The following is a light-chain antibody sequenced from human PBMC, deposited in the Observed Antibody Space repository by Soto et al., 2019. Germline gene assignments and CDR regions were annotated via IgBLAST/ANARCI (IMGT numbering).Light chain of an antibody. CDR3: QQRSNWPPFT. Sequence: EIVLTQSPATLSLSPGERATLSCRASQSVSSYLAWYQQKPGQAPGLLIYDASNRATGIPARFSGSGSGTDFTLTINSLEPEDFAVYFCQQRSNWPPFTFGPGTKVDIK. J-gene: IGKJ3*01. V-gene: IGKV3-11*01. CDR2: DAS. CDR1: QSVSSY.